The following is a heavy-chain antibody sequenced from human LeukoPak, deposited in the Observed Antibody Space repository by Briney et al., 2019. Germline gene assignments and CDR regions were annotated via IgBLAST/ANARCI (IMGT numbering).Heavy chain of an antibody. J-gene: IGHJ4*02. D-gene: IGHD4-4*01. V-gene: IGHV4-59*01. CDR2: LFYSGST. CDR3: ARGKNEYSNRYAFDY. CDR1: GGSISSDY. Sequence: SETLSLTCTVSGGSISSDYWSWIRQPPGKGLEWIGYLFYSGSTNYNPSLKSRVTISVDTSKNQFSLKLTSVTAADTAVYFCARGKNEYSNRYAFDYWGQGTLVTVSS.